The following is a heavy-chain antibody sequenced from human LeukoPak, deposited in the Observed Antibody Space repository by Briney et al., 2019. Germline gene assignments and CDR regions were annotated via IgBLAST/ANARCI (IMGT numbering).Heavy chain of an antibody. Sequence: PGGSLRLSCAASGFTFSSYVMHWVRQAPGKGLEWVAVISYDGSNKYYVDSVKGRFTISRDNSKNTMYLQMNSLRAEDTAVYYCARYYVLIWRGIELDAFDIWGQGTMVTVSS. D-gene: IGHD3-16*01. V-gene: IGHV3-30*04. CDR1: GFTFSSYV. CDR3: ARYYVLIWRGIELDAFDI. J-gene: IGHJ3*02. CDR2: ISYDGSNK.